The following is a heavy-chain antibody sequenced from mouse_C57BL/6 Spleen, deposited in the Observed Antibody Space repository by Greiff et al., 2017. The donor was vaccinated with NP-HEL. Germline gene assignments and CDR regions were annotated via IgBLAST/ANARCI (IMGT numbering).Heavy chain of an antibody. CDR1: GFNFKDYY. CDR3: ARSRVSTTGYFDV. Sequence: VQLKQSGAELVKPGASVKLSCTASGFNFKDYYMHWVKQRPEQGLEWIGRIDPEDGETKYAPKFQGKATITADTSSNTAYLQLSSLTSEDTAVYYCARSRVSTTGYFDVWGTGTTVTVSS. J-gene: IGHJ1*03. CDR2: IDPEDGET. D-gene: IGHD1-1*01. V-gene: IGHV14-2*01.